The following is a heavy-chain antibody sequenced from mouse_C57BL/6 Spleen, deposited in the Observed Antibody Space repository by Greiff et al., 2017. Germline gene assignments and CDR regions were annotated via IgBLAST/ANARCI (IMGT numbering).Heavy chain of an antibody. CDR1: GFTFSSYA. J-gene: IGHJ2*01. Sequence: EVKLQESGEGLVKPGGSLKLSCAASGFTFSSYAMSWVRQTPEKRLEWVAYISSGGDYIYYADTVKGRFTISRDNARNTLYLQMSSLKSEDTAMYYCTRDKELSYFDYWGKGTTLTVSS. D-gene: IGHD2-12*01. CDR2: ISSGGDYI. V-gene: IGHV5-9-1*02. CDR3: TRDKELSYFDY.